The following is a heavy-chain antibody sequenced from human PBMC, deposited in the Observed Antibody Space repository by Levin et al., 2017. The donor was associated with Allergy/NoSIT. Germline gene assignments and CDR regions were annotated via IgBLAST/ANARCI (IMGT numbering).Heavy chain of an antibody. CDR1: GFTFSSYA. CDR2: ISGSGGNT. CDR3: AKASLPGVYYYYGMDV. V-gene: IGHV3-23*01. Sequence: ASVKVSCTASGFTFSSYAMSWVRQAPGKGLEWVSAISGSGGNTYYADSVKGRFTISRDNSKDTLYLQMNSLRAEDTAVYYCAKASLPGVYYYYGMDVWGQGTTVTVSS. J-gene: IGHJ6*02.